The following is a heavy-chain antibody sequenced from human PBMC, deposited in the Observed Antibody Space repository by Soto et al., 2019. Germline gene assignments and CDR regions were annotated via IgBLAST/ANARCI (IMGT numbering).Heavy chain of an antibody. CDR1: GFTFSSYG. J-gene: IGHJ6*02. V-gene: IGHV3-30*18. CDR2: ISYDGSNK. D-gene: IGHD3-10*01. CDR3: AKQVLWFGDYYYYGMDV. Sequence: QVQLVESGGGVVQPGRSLRLSCAASGFTFSSYGMHWVRQAPGKGLEWAAVISYDGSNKYYADSVKGRFTISRDNSKNTLYLQMNSLRAEDTAVYYCAKQVLWFGDYYYYGMDVWGQGTTVTVSS.